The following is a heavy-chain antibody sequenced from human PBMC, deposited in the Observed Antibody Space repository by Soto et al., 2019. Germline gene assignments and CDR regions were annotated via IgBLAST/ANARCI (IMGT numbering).Heavy chain of an antibody. J-gene: IGHJ3*02. CDR1: GFTFSVFA. D-gene: IGHD7-27*01. V-gene: IGHV3-23*01. Sequence: EVQLLESGGGLVQPGGSLRLSCAASGFTFSVFAMSWVRPAPGKGLELVSTISGRGENTYYADSVKGRFTISRDNSKNTLNLQMNSLRGEDTAVYYCAKDRGTGDYGVNAVDIWGQGTMVTVAS. CDR2: ISGRGENT. CDR3: AKDRGTGDYGVNAVDI.